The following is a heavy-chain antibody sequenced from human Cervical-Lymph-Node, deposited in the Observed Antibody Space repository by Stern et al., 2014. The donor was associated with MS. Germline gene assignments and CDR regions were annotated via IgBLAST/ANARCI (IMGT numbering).Heavy chain of an antibody. J-gene: IGHJ6*02. D-gene: IGHD6-19*01. CDR2: ISGSGGNT. V-gene: IGHV3-23*04. Sequence: VQLVHSGGSLVQPGGSLRLSCAPSGFTFSNYAMSWIRQAPGKGLEWISSISGSGGNTFYAASVKGRFTISRDNSKNTLEMQMNSLRAEDSALYYCTKGFTVTGTGYGVDVWGQGTTVTVSS. CDR1: GFTFSNYA. CDR3: TKGFTVTGTGYGVDV.